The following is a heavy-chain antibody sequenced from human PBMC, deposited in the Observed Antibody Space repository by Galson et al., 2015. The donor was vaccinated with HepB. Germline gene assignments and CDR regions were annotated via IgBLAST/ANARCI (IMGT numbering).Heavy chain of an antibody. V-gene: IGHV3-23*01. D-gene: IGHD2/OR15-2a*01. Sequence: SLRLSCAASRFTFGNYAMSWVRQAPGKGLEWVSSIAETSVTSYYADSVKGRFSISRDNSKNTLYLQMNNLRAVDTAVYYCSTLGPEYFSRWGQGTLVTVSS. CDR3: STLGPEYFSR. J-gene: IGHJ4*02. CDR2: IAETSVTS. CDR1: RFTFGNYA.